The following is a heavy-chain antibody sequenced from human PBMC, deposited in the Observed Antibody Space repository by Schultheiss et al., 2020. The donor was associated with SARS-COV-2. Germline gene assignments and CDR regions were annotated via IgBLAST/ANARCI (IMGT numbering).Heavy chain of an antibody. Sequence: SETLSLTCTVSGGSISSGSYYWSWIRQPAGKGLEWIGRIYTSGSTNSNPSLKSRVTMSVDTSKNQFSLQLSSVTAADTAVYYCARGYCSSTSCYHDYYYYYMDVWGKGTTVTVSS. CDR2: IYTSGST. J-gene: IGHJ6*03. CDR3: ARGYCSSTSCYHDYYYYYMDV. D-gene: IGHD2-2*01. V-gene: IGHV4-61*02. CDR1: GGSISSGSYY.